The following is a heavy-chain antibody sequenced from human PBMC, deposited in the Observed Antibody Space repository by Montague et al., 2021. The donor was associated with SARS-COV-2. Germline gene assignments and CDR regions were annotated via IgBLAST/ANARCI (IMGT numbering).Heavy chain of an antibody. D-gene: IGHD2-21*01. CDR1: DDSISSSSYY. CDR3: ARDIPPQNTGCGGAFDY. V-gene: IGHV4-39*07. CDR2: IYYSGSA. Sequence: SETLSLTCIVSDDSISSSSYYWGWIRQPPGKGLEYIGSIYYSGSAYYNLSLKSRVTISIDTSKNQFSLKLNSVTAADTAVYYCARDIPPQNTGCGGAFDYWGQGTLVTVSS. J-gene: IGHJ4*02.